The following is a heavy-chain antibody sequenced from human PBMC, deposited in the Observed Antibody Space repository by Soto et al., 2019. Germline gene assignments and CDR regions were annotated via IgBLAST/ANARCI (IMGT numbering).Heavy chain of an antibody. CDR2: ISFAGNNK. V-gene: IGHV3-30*04. J-gene: IGHJ6*02. CDR3: AKVVTAIFRYAMEV. Sequence: GGSLILSCAVSGFTFSSYSMHWVRQDPDMGLEWVAFISFAGNNKYYADSVKGRFTISRDNSNNTLYLQMNSLRAEDTAVYYCAKVVTAIFRYAMEVWGQGTTVTVSS. D-gene: IGHD2-21*02. CDR1: GFTFSSYS.